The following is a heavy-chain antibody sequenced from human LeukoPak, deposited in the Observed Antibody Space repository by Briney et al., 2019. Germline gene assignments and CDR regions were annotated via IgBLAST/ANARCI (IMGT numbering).Heavy chain of an antibody. CDR1: GFTFRSSW. CDR2: ISPDGDFK. CDR3: ARDLSFSPDY. V-gene: IGHV3-74*01. Sequence: GGSLRLSCAASGFTFRSSWMHWVRQVPGKGLVWVSHISPDGDFKDYADSVKGRFIISRDNAKNTLFLQMNRLGAEDTALYFCARDLSFSPDYWGQGTLVTVSS. J-gene: IGHJ4*02.